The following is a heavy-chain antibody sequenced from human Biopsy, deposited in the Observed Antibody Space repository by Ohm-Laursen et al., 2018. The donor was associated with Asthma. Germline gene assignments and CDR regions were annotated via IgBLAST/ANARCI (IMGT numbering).Heavy chain of an antibody. V-gene: IGHV4-61*01. CDR1: GGSVSSGSHY. D-gene: IGHD5-18*01. Sequence: PSDTLSLTCTVSGGSVSSGSHYWSWIRQPPGKGLEWIGYISYSGSTNYNPSLRSRVTISVDTSKNQFSLKLSSVTAADMAVYYCARDFVDSAMDYFDYWGQGALVTVSS. J-gene: IGHJ4*02. CDR2: ISYSGST. CDR3: ARDFVDSAMDYFDY.